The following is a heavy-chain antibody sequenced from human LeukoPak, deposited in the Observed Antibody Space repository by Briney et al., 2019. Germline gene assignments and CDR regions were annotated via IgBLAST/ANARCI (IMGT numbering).Heavy chain of an antibody. V-gene: IGHV4-59*08. D-gene: IGHD3-16*01. CDR1: GGSTSSDY. CDR3: ARLKLGAYFDL. J-gene: IGHJ2*01. Sequence: SETLSLTCTVSGGSTSSDYWSWIRQSPGKGLEWVGYVYNSGDTGKNPSLKSRVTILLDSSKNQCSLKLTSVSAADTAVYYCARLKLGAYFDLWGRGTLVTVSS. CDR2: VYNSGDT.